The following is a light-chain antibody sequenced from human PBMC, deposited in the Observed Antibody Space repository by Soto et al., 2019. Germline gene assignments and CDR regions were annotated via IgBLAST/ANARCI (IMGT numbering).Light chain of an antibody. Sequence: QYALTQPPSASGSPGQSVTISCTGTSSDVGGYNYVSWYQQHAGKAPKLMIYDVNQRPSGVPDRFSGSKSGNTASLTVSGLQAEDEADYYCSSYGGSDNLVFGGGTKLTVL. CDR3: SSYGGSDNLV. V-gene: IGLV2-8*01. CDR2: DVN. J-gene: IGLJ2*01. CDR1: SSDVGGYNY.